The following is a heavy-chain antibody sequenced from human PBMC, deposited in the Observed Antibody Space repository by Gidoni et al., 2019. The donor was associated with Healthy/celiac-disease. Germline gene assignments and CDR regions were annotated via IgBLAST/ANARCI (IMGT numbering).Heavy chain of an antibody. J-gene: IGHJ5*02. D-gene: IGHD6-13*01. CDR1: GGSISSCSYY. Sequence: QVQLQESGPGLVKPSQTLSPTCIVSGGSISSCSYYWSWIRQPAGKGLEWIWRIYTSASTNYNPSHKSRVTISVDTSKNQFSLKLSSVTAADTAVYYCAGDSGGSSWHNWFDPWGQGTLVTVSS. CDR2: IYTSAST. CDR3: AGDSGGSSWHNWFDP. V-gene: IGHV4-61*02.